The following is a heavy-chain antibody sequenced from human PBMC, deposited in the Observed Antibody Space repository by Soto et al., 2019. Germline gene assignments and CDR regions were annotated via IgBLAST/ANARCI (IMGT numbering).Heavy chain of an antibody. D-gene: IGHD3-22*01. CDR2: VSGNGGTT. CDR3: ASTKYDSSAYYYWYLGL. V-gene: IGHV3-23*01. Sequence: EMQLLESGGGLVQPGGSLRLSCAASGFTFSSFAMSWVRQAPGKGLEWVSAVSGNGGTTYHADSVKGRFTISRDNSKNTLYLQMSSLRAEDTALYYCASTKYDSSAYYYWYLGLWGRGTLVTVSS. J-gene: IGHJ2*01. CDR1: GFTFSSFA.